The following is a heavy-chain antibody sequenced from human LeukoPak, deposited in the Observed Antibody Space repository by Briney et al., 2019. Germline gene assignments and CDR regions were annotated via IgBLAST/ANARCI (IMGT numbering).Heavy chain of an antibody. CDR3: ARHSHYYDSSGYYYWGSYNWFDP. J-gene: IGHJ5*02. V-gene: IGHV4-39*01. CDR1: GGSTSSSSYY. CDR2: IYYSGST. D-gene: IGHD3-22*01. Sequence: PSETLSLTCTVSGGSTSSSSYYWGWIRQPPGKGLEWIGSIYYSGSTYYNPSLKSRVTISVDTSKNQFSLKLSSVTAADTAVYYCARHSHYYDSSGYYYWGSYNWFDPWGQGTLVTVSS.